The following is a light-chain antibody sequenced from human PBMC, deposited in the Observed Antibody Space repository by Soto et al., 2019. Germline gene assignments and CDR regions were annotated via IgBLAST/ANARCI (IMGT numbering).Light chain of an antibody. Sequence: QSVLTQPPSVSGSPGQSVTISCTGTSSDVGSYNRVSWYQQPPGTAPKLMIYEVSNRPSGVPDRFSGSKSGNTASLTISGLQAEDEADYYCSSYTSSSTPLVFGGGTQLTVL. CDR1: SSDVGSYNR. J-gene: IGLJ2*01. V-gene: IGLV2-18*02. CDR3: SSYTSSSTPLV. CDR2: EVS.